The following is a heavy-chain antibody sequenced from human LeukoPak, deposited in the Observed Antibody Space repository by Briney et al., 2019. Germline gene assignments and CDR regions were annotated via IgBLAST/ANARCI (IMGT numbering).Heavy chain of an antibody. CDR3: AKVAVDYYDSSGYVAHWFDP. Sequence: PSQTLSLTCTVSGGSISSGGYYWSWIRQHPGKGLEWIGYIYYSGSTYYNPSLKSRVTISVDTSKNQFSLKLSSVTAADTAVYYCAKVAVDYYDSSGYVAHWFDPWGQGTLVTVSS. J-gene: IGHJ5*02. CDR2: IYYSGST. D-gene: IGHD3-22*01. CDR1: GGSISSGGYY. V-gene: IGHV4-31*03.